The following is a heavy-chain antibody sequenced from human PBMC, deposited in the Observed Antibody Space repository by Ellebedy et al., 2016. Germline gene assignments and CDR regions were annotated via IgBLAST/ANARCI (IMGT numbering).Heavy chain of an antibody. D-gene: IGHD5-24*01. V-gene: IGHV4-61*02. CDR3: ARDGPATTPSYYYYYYYMDV. J-gene: IGHJ6*03. CDR2: IYTSGST. CDR1: GGSISRGSYY. Sequence: SETLSLXXTVSGGSISRGSYYWSWIRQPAGKRLEWIGRIYTSGSTNYNPSLKSRVTMSVDTSKNQFSLKLSSVTAADTAVYYCARDGPATTPSYYYYYYYMDVWGKGTTVTVSS.